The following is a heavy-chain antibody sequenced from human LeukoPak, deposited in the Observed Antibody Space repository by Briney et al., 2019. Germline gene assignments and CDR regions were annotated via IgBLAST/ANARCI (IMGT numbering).Heavy chain of an antibody. CDR2: ISGSGGST. CDR3: AKERGYGYNHIDY. J-gene: IGHJ4*02. V-gene: IGHV3-23*01. CDR1: GFTFSSYA. D-gene: IGHD5-24*01. Sequence: GGSLRLSCAASGFTFSSYAMSWVRQAPGKGLVWVSAISGSGGSTYYADSVKGRFTISRDKSKNTVYLQMNSLRAEDTAVYYCAKERGYGYNHIDYWGQGTLVTVSS.